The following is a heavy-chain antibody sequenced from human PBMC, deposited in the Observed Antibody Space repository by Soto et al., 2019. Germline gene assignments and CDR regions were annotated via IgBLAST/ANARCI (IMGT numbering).Heavy chain of an antibody. CDR1: GFTFSGSA. J-gene: IGHJ4*02. V-gene: IGHV3-73*01. Sequence: GGSLRLSCAASGFTFSGSAMHWVRQASGKGLEWVGRIRSKANSYATACAASVKGRFTISRDDSKNTAYLQMNSLKTEDTAVYYCTRHKEHELADGSYGSGYWCQGILVTVSS. CDR2: IRSKANSYAT. D-gene: IGHD4-17*01. CDR3: TRHKEHELADGSYGSGY.